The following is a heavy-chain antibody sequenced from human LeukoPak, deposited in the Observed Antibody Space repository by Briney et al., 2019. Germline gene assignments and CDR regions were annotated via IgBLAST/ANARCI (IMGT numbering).Heavy chain of an antibody. CDR1: GFTFGDYA. CDR3: TRAPDIAAASWFDP. V-gene: IGHV3-49*04. Sequence: GGSLRLSCTASGFTFGDYAMSWVRRAPGKGLEWVGFIRSKAYGGTTEYAASVKGRFTISRDDSKSIAYLQMNSLKTEDTAVYYCTRAPDIAAASWFDPWGQGTLVTVSS. D-gene: IGHD6-13*01. CDR2: IRSKAYGGTT. J-gene: IGHJ5*02.